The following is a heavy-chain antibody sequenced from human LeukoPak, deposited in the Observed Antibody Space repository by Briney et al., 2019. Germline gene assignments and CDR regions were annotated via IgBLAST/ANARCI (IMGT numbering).Heavy chain of an antibody. D-gene: IGHD2-2*03. CDR2: ISDSGTRT. CDR1: GFTFTTYG. CDR3: AKDSHWILFDD. V-gene: IGHV3-23*01. Sequence: GGSLRLSCSASGFTFTTYGMNWVCQAPGTGLEWVSGISDSGTRTYYAVSVKGRFTISRDNSKNTLYLQMNSLRDEDAAVYYCAKDSHWILFDDWGQGTLVTVSS. J-gene: IGHJ4*02.